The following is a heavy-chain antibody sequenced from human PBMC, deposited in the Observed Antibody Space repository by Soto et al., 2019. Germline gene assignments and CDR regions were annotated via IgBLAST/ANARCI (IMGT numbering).Heavy chain of an antibody. V-gene: IGHV4-59*01. D-gene: IGHD6-25*01. CDR2: TYHRGST. CDR3: ARIGGYHGPLDY. J-gene: IGHJ4*02. CDR1: GVSISSYF. Sequence: KCSETLSLTCSVSGVSISSYFWSWIRQAPGRGLEWIGYTYHRGSTNYSPSLKSRVAISLDTSENQFSLKVNSVTAADTAVYYCARIGGYHGPLDYWGQGTPVTVSS.